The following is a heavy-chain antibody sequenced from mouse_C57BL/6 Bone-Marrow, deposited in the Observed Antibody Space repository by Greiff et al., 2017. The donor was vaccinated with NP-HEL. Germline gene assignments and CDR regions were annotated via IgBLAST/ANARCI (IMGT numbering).Heavy chain of an antibody. CDR1: GFTFSSYA. CDR2: ISDGGSYT. Sequence: EVKLVESGGGLVKPGGSLKLSCAASGFTFSSYAMSWVRQTPEKRLEWVATISDGGSYTYYPDNVKGRVTISRDKAKNNLYLQMSHLKSEDTAMYYCARDGGSRDRDDWGTGTTVTVSS. D-gene: IGHD1-1*01. CDR3: ARDGGSRDRDD. V-gene: IGHV5-4*01. J-gene: IGHJ1*03.